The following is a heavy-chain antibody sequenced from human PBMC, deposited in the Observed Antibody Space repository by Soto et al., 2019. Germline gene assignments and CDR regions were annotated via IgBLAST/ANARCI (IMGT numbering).Heavy chain of an antibody. Sequence: QLQLQESGSGLVKPSQTLSLTCAVSGGSISSGGYSWSWIRQPPGKGLEWIGYIYHSGSTYYNPSLKSRVTISVDRSKNQFSLKLSSVTAADTAVYYCARTIMITFGGVIGNWFDPWGQGTLVTVSS. D-gene: IGHD3-16*02. CDR3: ARTIMITFGGVIGNWFDP. J-gene: IGHJ5*02. CDR1: GGSISSGGYS. V-gene: IGHV4-30-2*01. CDR2: IYHSGST.